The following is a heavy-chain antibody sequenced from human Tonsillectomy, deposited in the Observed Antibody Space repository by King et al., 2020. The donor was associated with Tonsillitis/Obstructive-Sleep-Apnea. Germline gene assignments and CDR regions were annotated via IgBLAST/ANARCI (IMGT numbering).Heavy chain of an antibody. CDR3: ARGDYDSNGYYLDH. J-gene: IGHJ4*02. D-gene: IGHD3-22*01. V-gene: IGHV3-72*01. Sequence: VQLVESGGGLVQPGGSLRLSRTASGFTFRDHYMDWVRQAPGKGLEWVGRIRNKGNSYTTEYAASVRDRFSILRDDSKDSLFLQMTSLKTEDTAVYFCARGDYDSNGYYLDHWGQGTLVTVSS. CDR2: IRNKGNSYTT. CDR1: GFTFRDHY.